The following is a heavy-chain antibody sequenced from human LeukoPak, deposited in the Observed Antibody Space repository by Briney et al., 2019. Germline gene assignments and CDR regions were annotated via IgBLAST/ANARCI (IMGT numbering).Heavy chain of an antibody. CDR1: GYTFTSYG. CDR3: ARVPLKSYDSSGYYYWDPYYYYGMDV. J-gene: IGHJ6*02. D-gene: IGHD3-22*01. V-gene: IGHV1-18*01. Sequence: ASVTVSCKASGYTFTSYGISWVRQAPGQGLEWMGWISAYNGNTNYAQKLQGRVTMTTDTSTSTAYMELRSLRSDDTAVYYCARVPLKSYDSSGYYYWDPYYYYGMDVWGQGTTVTVSS. CDR2: ISAYNGNT.